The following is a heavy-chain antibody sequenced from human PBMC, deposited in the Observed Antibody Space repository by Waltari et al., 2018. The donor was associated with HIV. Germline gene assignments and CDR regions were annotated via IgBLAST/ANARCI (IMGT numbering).Heavy chain of an antibody. CDR2: SNPHKGAA. V-gene: IGHV1-2*02. Sequence: QVQLLQSGAEVKKPGASVKVSCKASGYTFSDHYIHWVRQAPGQGLEWGGGSNPHKGAAFYAEKVEGRVTRAGEASITTVFRQLNSLGSDGAAIDFCARGGGGMGYGPAILRGGWGQGTLVTVSS. D-gene: IGHD2-21*01. CDR1: GYTFSDHY. CDR3: ARGGGGMGYGPAILRGG. J-gene: IGHJ4*02.